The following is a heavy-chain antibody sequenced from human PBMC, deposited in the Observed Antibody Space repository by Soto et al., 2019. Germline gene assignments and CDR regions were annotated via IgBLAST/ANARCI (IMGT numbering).Heavy chain of an antibody. Sequence: QMQLVQSGPEVKKPGTSVKVSCKASGFTFTSSAVQWVRQARGQRLEWIGWIVVGSGNTNYAQKFQERVTITRDMSTSTAYMERSSLRSEDTAVYYCADDSPPYCGGDCPFDYWGQGTLVTVSS. CDR3: ADDSPPYCGGDCPFDY. CDR2: IVVGSGNT. D-gene: IGHD2-21*02. V-gene: IGHV1-58*01. J-gene: IGHJ4*02. CDR1: GFTFTSSA.